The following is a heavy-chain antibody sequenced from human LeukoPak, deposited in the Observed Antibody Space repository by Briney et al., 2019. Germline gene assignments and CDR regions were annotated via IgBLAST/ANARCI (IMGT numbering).Heavy chain of an antibody. D-gene: IGHD3-22*01. Sequence: ASLKVSCKASGYTFTGYSMHWVRQAPGQGLEWMGWINANSGDTKYAQKFQGRVTMTRDTSISTAYMELSRLRSDDTAMYYCAREISGYSDYWGQGTLVTVSS. CDR2: INANSGDT. CDR3: AREISGYSDY. J-gene: IGHJ4*02. CDR1: GYTFTGYS. V-gene: IGHV1-2*02.